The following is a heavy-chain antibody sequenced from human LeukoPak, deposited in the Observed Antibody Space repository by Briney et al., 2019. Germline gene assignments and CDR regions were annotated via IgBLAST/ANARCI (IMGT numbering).Heavy chain of an antibody. CDR1: GGSITNSNYY. D-gene: IGHD2-2*01. CDR3: ARQGSSTWFDP. Sequence: SETLSLTCSVCGGSITNSNYYWGWIRQPPGKGLEWIGSIYYSGSTYYNPSLKSRVTISVDTSKKQFALKVSSVTATDTAVYFCARQGSSTWFDPWGQGTLVTVSS. V-gene: IGHV4-39*01. J-gene: IGHJ5*02. CDR2: IYYSGST.